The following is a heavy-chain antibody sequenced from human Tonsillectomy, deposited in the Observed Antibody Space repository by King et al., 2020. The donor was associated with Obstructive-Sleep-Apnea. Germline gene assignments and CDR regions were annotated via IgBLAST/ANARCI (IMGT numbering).Heavy chain of an antibody. Sequence: QLVQSGGGLVQPGGSLRLSCAASGFTFSSYGMSWVRQAPGKGLEWVSGITGSGGSTYYAESVKGRFTISRDNSKNTLYLQMNSLRAEDTAVYYCAKEWYIVTTTLLVWAVWGQGTTVTVSS. CDR2: ITGSGGST. J-gene: IGHJ6*02. CDR3: AKEWYIVTTTLLVWAV. D-gene: IGHD5-12*01. CDR1: GFTFSSYG. V-gene: IGHV3-23*04.